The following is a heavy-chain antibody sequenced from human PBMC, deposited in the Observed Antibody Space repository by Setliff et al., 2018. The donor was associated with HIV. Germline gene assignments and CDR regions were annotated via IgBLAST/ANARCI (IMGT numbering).Heavy chain of an antibody. D-gene: IGHD3-3*02. V-gene: IGHV3-7*01. J-gene: IGHJ6*02. CDR2: IGQDGSEK. CDR1: RFDFNNYW. Sequence: GGSLRLSCAASRFDFNNYWMCWVRQAPGKGLEWVANIGQDGSEKNYVDSVKGRFTISRDNAKNSMDLQMDSLRVEDTTVYYCTRKLASGHGMDVWGQGTTVTVSS. CDR3: TRKLASGHGMDV.